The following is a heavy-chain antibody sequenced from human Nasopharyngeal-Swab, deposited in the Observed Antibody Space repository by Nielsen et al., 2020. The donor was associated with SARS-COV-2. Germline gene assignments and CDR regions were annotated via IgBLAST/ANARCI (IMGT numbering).Heavy chain of an antibody. CDR2: IGDKDHNYAT. V-gene: IGHV3-73*01. Sequence: GESLKISCAASGFVFSGSAIHRVRQASGKGLEWVGRIGDKDHNYATTYGAAVKGRFTISRDDSKNTAFLQMDSLKTEDTALYYCTTDYYFDYWGQGTLVTVSS. CDR3: TTDYYFDY. J-gene: IGHJ4*02. CDR1: GFVFSGSA.